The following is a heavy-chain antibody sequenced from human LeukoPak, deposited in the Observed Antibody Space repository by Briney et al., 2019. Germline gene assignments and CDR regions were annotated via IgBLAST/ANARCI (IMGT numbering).Heavy chain of an antibody. CDR2: LSGSGAAT. CDR3: AKDRWYDGESGYFDH. Sequence: GGSLRLSCAASGFTVSTNYMSWVRQAPGKGLEWVSGLSGSGAATFYADSVKGRFTISRDNSNNTLYLRLNSLRAEDTAIYFCAKDRWYDGESGYFDHWGRGTLVTVSS. J-gene: IGHJ4*02. D-gene: IGHD3-10*01. V-gene: IGHV3-23*01. CDR1: GFTVSTNY.